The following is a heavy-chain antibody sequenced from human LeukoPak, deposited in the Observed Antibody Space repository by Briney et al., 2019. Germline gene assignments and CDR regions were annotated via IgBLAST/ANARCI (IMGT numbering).Heavy chain of an antibody. CDR1: GGSIRSGSYY. V-gene: IGHV4-61*02. Sequence: PSETLSLTCSVSGGSIRSGSYYWSWIRQPAGKGLEWIGRIYSSGSTIYNPSLKSRVTVSVDTSKNQFSLRLNSVTAADTAVYYCARDASGYTTNWFDPWGQGTLVTVSS. CDR2: IYSSGST. CDR3: ARDASGYTTNWFDP. J-gene: IGHJ5*02. D-gene: IGHD5-12*01.